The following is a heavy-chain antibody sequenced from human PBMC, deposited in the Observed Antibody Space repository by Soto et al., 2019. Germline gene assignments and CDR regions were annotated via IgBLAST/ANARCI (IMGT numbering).Heavy chain of an antibody. D-gene: IGHD3-16*01. Sequence: SETRSLTWAVYGGSFSGYYWSGIRQPPGKGLEWIGEINHSGSTNYNPSLKSRVTISVDTSKNQFSLKLSSVTAADTAVYYCARARGNYYYYYGMDVWGQGTTVS. J-gene: IGHJ6*02. V-gene: IGHV4-34*01. CDR3: ARARGNYYYYYGMDV. CDR1: GGSFSGYY. CDR2: INHSGST.